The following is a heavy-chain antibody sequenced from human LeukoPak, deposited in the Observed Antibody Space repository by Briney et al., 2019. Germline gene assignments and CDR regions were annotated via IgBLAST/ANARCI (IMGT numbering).Heavy chain of an antibody. CDR2: IYTSGST. J-gene: IGHJ4*02. CDR3: ARHDYGVDGDY. D-gene: IGHD3-16*01. V-gene: IGHV4-61*02. CDR1: GGSISSGSYY. Sequence: SQTLSLTCTVSGGSISSGSYYWSWIRQPAGKGLEWIGRIYTSGSTNYNPSLKSRVTISVDTSKNQFSLKLSSVTAADTAVYYCARHDYGVDGDYWGQGTLVTVSS.